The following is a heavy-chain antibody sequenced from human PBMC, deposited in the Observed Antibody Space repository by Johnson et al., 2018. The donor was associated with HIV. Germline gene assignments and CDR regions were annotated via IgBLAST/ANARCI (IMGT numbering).Heavy chain of an antibody. CDR3: AKDMVVRENGAFDI. Sequence: VQLVESGGGLVQPGRSLRLSCAASGFTFDDYAMHWVLQAPGKGLEWVSGISWNSGSIGYADSVKGRFTISRDNAKNSLYLQMNSLRAEDTALYYCAKDMVVRENGAFDIWGQGTMVTVSS. CDR2: ISWNSGSI. V-gene: IGHV3-9*01. D-gene: IGHD3-10*01. CDR1: GFTFDDYA. J-gene: IGHJ3*02.